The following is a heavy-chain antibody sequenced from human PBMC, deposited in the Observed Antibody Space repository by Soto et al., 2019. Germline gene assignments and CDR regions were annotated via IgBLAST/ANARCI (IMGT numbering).Heavy chain of an antibody. CDR2: ISTYSGDT. J-gene: IGHJ5*02. CDR3: ARHHGPTTSENWFDP. Sequence: ASVRVSCKASGYTFFTYDISWVRQAPGQGLEWMGWISTYSGDTKYAQKFQGRVTMTTDTSTTTAYLELRSLRSDDTAVYYCARHHGPTTSENWFDPWGQGTLVTGSS. D-gene: IGHD5-12*01. CDR1: GYTFFTYD. V-gene: IGHV1-18*01.